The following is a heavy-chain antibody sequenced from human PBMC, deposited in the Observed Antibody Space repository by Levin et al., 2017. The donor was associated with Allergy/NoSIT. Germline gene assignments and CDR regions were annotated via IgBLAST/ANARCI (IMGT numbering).Heavy chain of an antibody. Sequence: PGESLKISCAASGFTFSSYDMHWVRQATGKGLEWVSAIGTAGDTYYPGSVKGRFTISRANAKNSLYLQMNSLRAGDTAVYYCARGGYDHNGYYFYGMDVWGQGTTVTVSS. CDR1: GFTFSSYD. CDR2: IGTAGDT. V-gene: IGHV3-13*01. CDR3: ARGGYDHNGYYFYGMDV. D-gene: IGHD5-12*01. J-gene: IGHJ6*02.